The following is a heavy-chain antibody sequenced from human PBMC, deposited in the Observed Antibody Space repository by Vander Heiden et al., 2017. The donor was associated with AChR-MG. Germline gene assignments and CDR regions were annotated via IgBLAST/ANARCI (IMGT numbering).Heavy chain of an antibody. CDR3: ARRRYSSGSYYFDY. D-gene: IGHD6-19*01. J-gene: IGHJ4*02. Sequence: QLQLQESGPGLVRPSETLSLTCTVSGGSISRTESCWVWSRQPPGKGLEGIGTISYAENTYYSLSLKSRIIISVDTSKNKFSLNLSSVTAADTAVYFCARRRYSSGSYYFDYWGQGTLVTVSS. CDR2: ISYAENT. V-gene: IGHV4-39*01. CDR1: GGSISRTESC.